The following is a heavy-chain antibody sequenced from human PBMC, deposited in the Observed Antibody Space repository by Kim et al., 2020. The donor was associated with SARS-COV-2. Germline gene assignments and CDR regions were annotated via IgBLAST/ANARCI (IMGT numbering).Heavy chain of an antibody. J-gene: IGHJ6*03. V-gene: IGHV1-46*01. D-gene: IGHD4-4*01. Sequence: ASVKVSCKASGYTFTDNYVHWVRQAPGQGLEWMGIINPESGTTGYAQKFQGRVTMTRDTSTSTVYMELSSLRSEDTAIYYCARADTLTTYYYTSSLDVW. CDR3: ARADTLTTYYYTSSLDV. CDR2: INPESGTT. CDR1: GYTFTDNY.